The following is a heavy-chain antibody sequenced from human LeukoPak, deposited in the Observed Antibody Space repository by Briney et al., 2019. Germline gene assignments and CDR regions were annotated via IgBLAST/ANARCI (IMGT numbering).Heavy chain of an antibody. CDR1: GPRFSDYG. CDR2: ISSDGTKK. J-gene: IGHJ4*02. CDR3: AKRRDYCSGGSCYSLDY. Sequence: PGGSLRLSCAASGPRFSDYGMHWVRQAPGRGLEWVAVISSDGTKKAYADSVKGRFTISRDNSENTLYLQMSSLRAEDTAVYYCAKRRDYCSGGSCYSLDYWGQGTLVTVSS. D-gene: IGHD2-15*01. V-gene: IGHV3-30*18.